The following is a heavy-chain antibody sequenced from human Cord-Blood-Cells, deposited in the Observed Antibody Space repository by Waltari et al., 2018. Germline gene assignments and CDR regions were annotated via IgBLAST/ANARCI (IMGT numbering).Heavy chain of an antibody. CDR1: GFPFSSHS. Sequence: EVQLVVSGGGLVQPGGSLRLSCAASGFPFSSHSMNWVPQAPGKGLEWVSSISSSSSYIYYADSVKGRFTISRDNAKNSLYLQMNSLRAEDTAVYYCARADSSSWYFDYWGQGTLVTVSS. D-gene: IGHD6-13*01. V-gene: IGHV3-21*01. CDR2: ISSSSSYI. J-gene: IGHJ4*02. CDR3: ARADSSSWYFDY.